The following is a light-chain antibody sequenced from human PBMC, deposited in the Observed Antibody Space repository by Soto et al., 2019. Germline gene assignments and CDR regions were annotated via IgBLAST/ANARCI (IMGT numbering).Light chain of an antibody. CDR1: SSNIGSNT. J-gene: IGLJ2*01. CDR2: SNN. Sequence: QSVLTQPPSASGTPGQRVTISCSGSSSNIGSNTVNWYQQLPGTAPKLLIYSNNQRPSGVPDRFSGSKSGTSASLAISGLQSEDEDDYYCAAWDASRIGVVFGGGTNLTVL. V-gene: IGLV1-44*01. CDR3: AAWDASRIGVV.